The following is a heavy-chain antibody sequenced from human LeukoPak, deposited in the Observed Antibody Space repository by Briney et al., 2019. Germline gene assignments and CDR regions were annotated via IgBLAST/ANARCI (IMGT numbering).Heavy chain of an antibody. CDR3: ARGGPYSGSYTQFDY. CDR1: GFTFSSYG. Sequence: PGGSLRLSCAASGFTFSSYGMHWVRQAPGKGLEWVAFIRYDGSNKYYADSVKGRFTISRDNSKNTLYLQMNSLRAEDTAVYYCARGGPYSGSYTQFDYWGQGTLVIVSS. D-gene: IGHD1-26*01. CDR2: IRYDGSNK. V-gene: IGHV3-30*02. J-gene: IGHJ4*02.